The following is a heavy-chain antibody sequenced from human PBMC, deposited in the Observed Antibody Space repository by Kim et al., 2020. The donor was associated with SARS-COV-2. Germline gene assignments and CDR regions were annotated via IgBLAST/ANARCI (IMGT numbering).Heavy chain of an antibody. J-gene: IGHJ6*02. D-gene: IGHD3-10*01. V-gene: IGHV3-33*01. CDR3: ARTLVLSGYYGMDV. Sequence: YADSVKGRSTISRDNSKNTLYLQMNSLRAEDTAVYYCARTLVLSGYYGMDVWGQGTTVTVSS.